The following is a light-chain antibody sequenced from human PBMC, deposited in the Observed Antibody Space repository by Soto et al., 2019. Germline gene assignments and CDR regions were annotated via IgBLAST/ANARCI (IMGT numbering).Light chain of an antibody. J-gene: IGLJ2*01. CDR1: SSNIGAGYD. V-gene: IGLV1-40*01. CDR2: GNS. CDR3: QSYDGSLSAVL. Sequence: QSVLTQPPSVSGAPGQRVTISCTGSSSNIGAGYDVHWYQHLPGTAPKLLIYGNSNRPSGVPDRFSGSKSGTSASLAITGLQAEDEADYYCQSYDGSLSAVLFGGGTQLTVL.